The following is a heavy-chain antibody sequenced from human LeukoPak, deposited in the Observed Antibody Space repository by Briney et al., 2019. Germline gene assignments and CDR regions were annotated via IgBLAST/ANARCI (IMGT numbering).Heavy chain of an antibody. D-gene: IGHD6-19*01. J-gene: IGHJ4*02. CDR3: AKSYSGWSSSYFDY. CDR2: ISGSGGST. V-gene: IGHV3-23*01. CDR1: GFTFSSYA. Sequence: PGGSLRLSCAASGFTFSSYAMSWVRQAPGKGLEWVSAISGSGGSTYYADSVKGRFTISRDNSKNTLYLQMNSLRAEDTAIYYCAKSYSGWSSSYFDYWGQGTLVTVSS.